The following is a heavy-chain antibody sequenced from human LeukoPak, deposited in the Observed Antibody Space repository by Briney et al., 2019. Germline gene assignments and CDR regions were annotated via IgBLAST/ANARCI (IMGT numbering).Heavy chain of an antibody. Sequence: GGSLRLSCAASGFTFSSYTLNWVRQAPGKGLEWVSSISSSSYIFYSDSVKGRFTISRDNAKNSLYLQMNSLRVEDTAVYYCAGQNYARFDPWGQGTLVTVSS. V-gene: IGHV3-21*01. J-gene: IGHJ5*02. CDR1: GFTFSSYT. CDR3: AGQNYARFDP. D-gene: IGHD3-16*01. CDR2: ISSSSYI.